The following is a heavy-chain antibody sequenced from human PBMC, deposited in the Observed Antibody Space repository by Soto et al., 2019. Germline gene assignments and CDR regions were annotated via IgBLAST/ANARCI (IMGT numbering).Heavy chain of an antibody. V-gene: IGHV1-69*01. CDR3: ARGDLGYCTNGVCYGYYYGMDV. J-gene: IGHJ6*02. CDR1: GGTFSSYA. D-gene: IGHD2-8*01. CDR2: IIPIFGTA. Sequence: QVQLVQSGAEVKKPGSSVKVSCKASGGTFSSYAISWVRQAPGQGLEWMGGIIPIFGTANYAQKFQGRVTITADEPTSTAYIELSSLRSEDTAVYYCARGDLGYCTNGVCYGYYYGMDVWGQGTTVTVSS.